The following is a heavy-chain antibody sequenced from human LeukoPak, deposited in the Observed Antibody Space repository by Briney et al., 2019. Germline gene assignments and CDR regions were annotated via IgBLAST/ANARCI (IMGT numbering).Heavy chain of an antibody. D-gene: IGHD2-15*01. CDR2: ISGDGGST. CDR1: GFTFSSYG. Sequence: GGSLRLSCAASGFTFSSYGMHWVRQAPGKGLEWVSLISGDGGSTYYADSVKGRFTISRDNSKNSLYLQMNSLRTEDTALYYCAKDLLGYCSGGSCYDYYYYYGMDVWGQGTTVTVSS. CDR3: AKDLLGYCSGGSCYDYYYYYGMDV. V-gene: IGHV3-43*02. J-gene: IGHJ6*02.